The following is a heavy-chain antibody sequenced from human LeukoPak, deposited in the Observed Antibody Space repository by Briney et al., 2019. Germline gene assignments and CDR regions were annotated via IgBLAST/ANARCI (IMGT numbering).Heavy chain of an antibody. V-gene: IGHV3-7*01. D-gene: IGHD3-10*01. CDR2: IKQDGSEK. J-gene: IGHJ6*02. Sequence: GGSLRLSCAASGFTFSSYWMSWVRQAPGKGLEWVANIKQDGSEKYYVDSVKGRFTISRDNAKNSLYLQMNSLRAEDTAVYYCARSPGVSGSYYNYYYYGMDVWGQGTPVTVSS. CDR3: ARSPGVSGSYYNYYYYGMDV. CDR1: GFTFSSYW.